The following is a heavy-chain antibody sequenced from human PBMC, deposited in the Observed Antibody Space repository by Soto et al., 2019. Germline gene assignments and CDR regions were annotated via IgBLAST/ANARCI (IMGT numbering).Heavy chain of an antibody. V-gene: IGHV1-18*01. CDR1: GFTFTSYG. CDR3: AREYATFRGVITAIHT. Sequence: QVQLVQSGAEVKKPGASVKVSCKASGFTFTSYGISWVRPAPGQGLVWMGWIGAYTGNTKYAQTLQGRVSMATDTSTSTAHMELRSQTSDYTGVNCCAREYATFRGVITAIHTWGQGTMVTVSS. J-gene: IGHJ3*02. CDR2: IGAYTGNT. D-gene: IGHD3-10*01.